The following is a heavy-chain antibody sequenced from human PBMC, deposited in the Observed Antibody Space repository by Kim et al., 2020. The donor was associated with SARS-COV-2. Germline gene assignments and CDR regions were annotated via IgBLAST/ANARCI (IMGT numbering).Heavy chain of an antibody. Sequence: GGSLRLSCAASGFTFSSYWMHWVRQAPGKGLVWVSRINSDGSSTSYADSVKGRFTISRDNAKNTLYLQMNSLRAEDTAVYYCARDTIVVVVAASYYYYGMDVWGQGTTVTVSS. CDR3: ARDTIVVVVAASYYYYGMDV. V-gene: IGHV3-74*01. D-gene: IGHD2-15*01. CDR1: GFTFSSYW. J-gene: IGHJ6*02. CDR2: INSDGSST.